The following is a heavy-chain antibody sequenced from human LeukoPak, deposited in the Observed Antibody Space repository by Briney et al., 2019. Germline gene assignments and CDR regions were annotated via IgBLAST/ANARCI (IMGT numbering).Heavy chain of an antibody. CDR2: ISGSGGST. D-gene: IGHD4-17*01. CDR3: AKGPTTVTTSQYYFDY. J-gene: IGHJ4*02. CDR1: GFTFSNVW. Sequence: PGGSLRLSCAASGFTFSNVWMSWVRQAPGKGLEWVSAISGSGGSTYYADSVKGRFTISRDNSKNTLYLQMNSLRAEDTAVYYCAKGPTTVTTSQYYFDYWGQGTLVTVSS. V-gene: IGHV3-23*01.